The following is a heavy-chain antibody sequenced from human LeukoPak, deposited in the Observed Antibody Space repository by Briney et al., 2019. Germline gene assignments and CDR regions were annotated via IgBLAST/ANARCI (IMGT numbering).Heavy chain of an antibody. CDR3: ARFNGPGTYYDFWSGLENWFDP. V-gene: IGHV1-18*01. CDR1: GYTFTSYG. D-gene: IGHD3-3*01. Sequence: ASVKVSCKASGYTFTSYGISWVRHAPGQGLEWMGRISAYNGNTNYAQKLQGRVTMTTDTSTSTAYMELRSLRSGDTAVYFCARFNGPGTYYDFWSGLENWFDPWGQGTLVTVSS. J-gene: IGHJ5*02. CDR2: ISAYNGNT.